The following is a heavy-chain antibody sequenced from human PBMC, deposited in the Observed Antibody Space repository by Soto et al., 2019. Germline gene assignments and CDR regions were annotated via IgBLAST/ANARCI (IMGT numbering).Heavy chain of an antibody. J-gene: IGHJ3*02. CDR2: INSDGSST. Sequence: GGSLRLSCAACGFSFRSYWIHWVRQAPRKGLVWVSRINSDGSSTSYADSVKGRFTISRDNAKNTLYLQMNSLRAEDTAVYYCAREWGIVVVPVDAFDICGQGTMVTVSS. CDR3: AREWGIVVVPVDAFDI. D-gene: IGHD2-2*01. V-gene: IGHV3-74*01. CDR1: GFSFRSYW.